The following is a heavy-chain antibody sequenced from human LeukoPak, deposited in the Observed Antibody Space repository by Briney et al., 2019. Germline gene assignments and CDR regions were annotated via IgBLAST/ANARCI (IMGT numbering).Heavy chain of an antibody. CDR1: GFTFSGSA. J-gene: IGHJ3*02. CDR2: IRSKANSYAT. V-gene: IGHV3-73*01. CDR3: TRHLDFRMRRYSYGYGAFDI. D-gene: IGHD5-18*01. Sequence: GGSPRLSCAASGFTFSGSAMHWVRQASGKGLEWVGRIRSKANSYATAYAASVKGRFTISRDDSKNTAYLQMNSLKTEDTAVYYCTRHLDFRMRRYSYGYGAFDIWGQGTMVTVSS.